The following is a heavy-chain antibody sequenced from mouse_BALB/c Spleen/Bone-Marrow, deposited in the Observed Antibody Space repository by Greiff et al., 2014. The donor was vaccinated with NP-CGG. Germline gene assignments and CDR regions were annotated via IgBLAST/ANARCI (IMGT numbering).Heavy chain of an antibody. V-gene: IGHV1-9*01. J-gene: IGHJ3*01. D-gene: IGHD4-1*01. Sequence: QVQLKESGAELMKPGASVKISCKATGYTFGSYWIEWVKQRPGYGLEWIGEILPGSGSTNYNEKFKGKATFTADTSSNTAYMQLSSLTSEDSAVYYCARDWDPFAYWGQGTLVTVSA. CDR1: GYTFGSYW. CDR2: ILPGSGST. CDR3: ARDWDPFAY.